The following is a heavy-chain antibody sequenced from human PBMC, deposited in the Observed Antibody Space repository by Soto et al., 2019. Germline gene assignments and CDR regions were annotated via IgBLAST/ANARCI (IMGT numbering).Heavy chain of an antibody. CDR3: ARANFVPHTHMSPHDY. CDR2: IYYSGST. J-gene: IGHJ4*02. V-gene: IGHV4-31*02. Sequence: SAALSLTWTVSGVSISSGGYYWSLIRQHPGKGLEWIGYIYYSGSTYYNPSLKSRVTISVDTSKNQFSLKLSSVTAADTAVYYCARANFVPHTHMSPHDYWGQGTLYTVSS. D-gene: IGHD6-6*01. CDR1: GVSISSGGYY.